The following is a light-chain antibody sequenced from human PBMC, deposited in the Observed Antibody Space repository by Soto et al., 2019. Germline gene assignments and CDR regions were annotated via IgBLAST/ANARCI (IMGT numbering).Light chain of an antibody. Sequence: DIQMTQSPSSLSASVGDRVTITCRASQSISSYLNWYQQKPGKATKLLIYAAYSLQSGVPSRFSGSGSGTDFTLTISSLQPEDFATYYCQQSYSTPWTFVQGTKVEIK. V-gene: IGKV1-39*01. CDR3: QQSYSTPWT. CDR2: AAY. CDR1: QSISSY. J-gene: IGKJ1*01.